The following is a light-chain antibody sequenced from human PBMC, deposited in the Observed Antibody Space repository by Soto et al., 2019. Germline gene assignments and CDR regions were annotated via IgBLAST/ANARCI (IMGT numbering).Light chain of an antibody. Sequence: EIVFSQSPATPSFSPGGKAPPPPRASQNVRSYLAWYQQKPGQAPRLLIHDASSRATGIPDRFSGSGSGTDFTLTISSLEPEDSAVYYCQQRTNWPTSTFGQGTRLEIK. J-gene: IGKJ5*01. CDR1: QNVRSY. CDR3: QQRTNWPTST. CDR2: DAS. V-gene: IGKV3-11*01.